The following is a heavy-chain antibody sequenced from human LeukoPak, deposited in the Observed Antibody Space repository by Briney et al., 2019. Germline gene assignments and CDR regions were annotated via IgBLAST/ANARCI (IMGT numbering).Heavy chain of an antibody. CDR2: ISSNGGST. D-gene: IGHD3-3*01. V-gene: IGHV3-64*02. CDR3: ARGLRAYYYYGMDV. CDR1: GFTFSNYA. J-gene: IGHJ6*02. Sequence: PGGSLRLSCAASGFTFSNYAMHWVRQAPGEGLEYVSAISSNGGSTYYADPVKGRFTISRDNSKNTLFLQMGSLRVEDMAVYYCARGLRAYYYYGMDVWGQGTTVTVSS.